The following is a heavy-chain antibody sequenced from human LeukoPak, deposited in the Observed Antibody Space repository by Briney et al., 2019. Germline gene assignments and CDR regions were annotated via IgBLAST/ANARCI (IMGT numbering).Heavy chain of an antibody. V-gene: IGHV1-18*01. CDR3: SRTNWVAATGTGSDY. CDR1: GYTFTSYV. Sequence: GASVKVSCKASGYTFTSYVIHWVRQAPGQGLEWTGWINPNSGGTNYEQKLQGRVTMTTDTSTSTAYMELRSLTSDDTAVYYCSRTNWVAATGTGSDYWGQGTLVIVSS. CDR2: INPNSGGT. D-gene: IGHD1-26*01. J-gene: IGHJ4*02.